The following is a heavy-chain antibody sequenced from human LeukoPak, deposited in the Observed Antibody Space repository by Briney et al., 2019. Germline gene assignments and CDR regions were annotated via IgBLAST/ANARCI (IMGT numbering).Heavy chain of an antibody. D-gene: IGHD3-9*01. J-gene: IGHJ4*02. CDR1: GGSISSYY. V-gene: IGHV4-59*01. Sequence: PSETLSLTCTVSGGSISSYYWSWIRQPPGKGLEWIGYIYYSGSTNYNPSLESRVTISVDTSKNQFSLKLSSVTAADTAVYYCARGYFDWLPPLVYFDYWGQGTLVTVSS. CDR2: IYYSGST. CDR3: ARGYFDWLPPLVYFDY.